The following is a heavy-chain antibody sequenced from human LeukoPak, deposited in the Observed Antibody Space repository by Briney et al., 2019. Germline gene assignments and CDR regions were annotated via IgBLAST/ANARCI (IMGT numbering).Heavy chain of an antibody. D-gene: IGHD4-23*01. CDR1: GGSISSGSYY. J-gene: IGHJ4*02. CDR2: IYTSGST. CDR3: ARDTDYGGTFDY. Sequence: PSETLSLTCTVSGGSISSGSYYWSWIRQPAGKGLEWIGRIYTSGSTNYNPSLKSRVTISVDTSKNQFSLKLSSVTAADTAVYYCARDTDYGGTFDYWGQGTLVTVSS. V-gene: IGHV4-61*02.